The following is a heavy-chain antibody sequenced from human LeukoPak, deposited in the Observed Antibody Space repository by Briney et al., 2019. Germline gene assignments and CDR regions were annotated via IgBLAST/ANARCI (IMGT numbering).Heavy chain of an antibody. J-gene: IGHJ4*02. CDR2: ISWNSGSI. CDR1: GFTFDDYA. D-gene: IGHD6-19*01. Sequence: GRSLRLSCAASGFTFDDYAMHWVRQAPGKGLEWVSGISWNSGSIGYADSVKGRFTISRDNAKNSLYLQMNSLRAEDTALYYCAKAWAVAGKPFDYWGQGTLVTVSS. V-gene: IGHV3-9*01. CDR3: AKAWAVAGKPFDY.